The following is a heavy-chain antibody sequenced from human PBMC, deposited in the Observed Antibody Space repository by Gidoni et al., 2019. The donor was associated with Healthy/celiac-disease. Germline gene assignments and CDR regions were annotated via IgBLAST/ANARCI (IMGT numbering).Heavy chain of an antibody. CDR2: IIPILGIA. D-gene: IGHD3-9*01. V-gene: IGHV1-69*02. Sequence: QVQLVQSGAEVKKPGSSVKVSCKASGGTFSSYTISWVRQAPGQGLEWMGRIIPILGIANYAQKFQGRVTITADKSTSTAYMELSSLRSEDTAVYYCARAEYYDILTGQLNKEGYWYFDLWGRGTLVTVSS. CDR3: ARAEYYDILTGQLNKEGYWYFDL. CDR1: GGTFSSYT. J-gene: IGHJ2*01.